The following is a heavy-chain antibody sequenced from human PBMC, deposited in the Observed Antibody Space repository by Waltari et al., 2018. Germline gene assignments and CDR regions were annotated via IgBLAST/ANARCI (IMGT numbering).Heavy chain of an antibody. CDR2: LPKSGDT. CDR3: ARGAGRDSQSDYMDV. Sequence: QVQLQESGPGLVKPSESLSLTCTVSSDSISLFSWNWIRQSPGRGLEWIGRYLPKSGDTNYNPSLESRVTISADTSKTRFSLKLTSVTAADTAVYYCARGAGRDSQSDYMDVWGIGTTVTVSS. J-gene: IGHJ6*03. D-gene: IGHD6-13*01. V-gene: IGHV4-59*01. CDR1: SDSISLFS.